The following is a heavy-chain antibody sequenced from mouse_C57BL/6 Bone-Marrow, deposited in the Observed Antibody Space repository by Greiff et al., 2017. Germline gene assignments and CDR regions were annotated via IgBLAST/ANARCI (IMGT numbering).Heavy chain of an antibody. Sequence: VQLQQPGAELVKPGASVKLSCKASGYTFTSYWMHWVKQRPGQGLEWIGMIHPNSGSTNYNEKFKSKATLTLDKSSSTAYMQLSSLTSEDSAVYYCARDYDYDGLFAYWGQGTLVTVSA. CDR2: IHPNSGST. J-gene: IGHJ3*01. D-gene: IGHD2-4*01. CDR3: ARDYDYDGLFAY. CDR1: GYTFTSYW. V-gene: IGHV1-64*01.